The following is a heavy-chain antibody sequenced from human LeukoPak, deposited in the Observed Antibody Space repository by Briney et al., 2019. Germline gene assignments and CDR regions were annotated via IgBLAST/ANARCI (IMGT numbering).Heavy chain of an antibody. CDR2: ISSSGSTI. CDR1: RFTFSSYE. Sequence: GGSLRLSCAASRFTFSSYEMNWVRQAPGKGLEWVSYISSSGSTIYYADSVKGRFTISRDNAKNSLYLQMNSLRAEDTAVYYCARDWEQLATGLDYWGQGTLVTVSS. J-gene: IGHJ4*02. V-gene: IGHV3-48*03. D-gene: IGHD6-6*01. CDR3: ARDWEQLATGLDY.